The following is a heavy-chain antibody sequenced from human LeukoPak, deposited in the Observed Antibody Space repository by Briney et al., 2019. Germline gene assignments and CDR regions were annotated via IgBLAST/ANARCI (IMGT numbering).Heavy chain of an antibody. Sequence: GRALRLSCVASGFTFSNYGMHWVRQAPGKGLEWVAVIAYDGNTEYYSDSVTGRFTISRDNSRNTLYLQMNSLRAEDTAVYYCAKIAVALGDAFDIWGQGTMVTVSS. CDR1: GFTFSNYG. CDR2: IAYDGNTE. D-gene: IGHD6-19*01. J-gene: IGHJ3*02. CDR3: AKIAVALGDAFDI. V-gene: IGHV3-30*18.